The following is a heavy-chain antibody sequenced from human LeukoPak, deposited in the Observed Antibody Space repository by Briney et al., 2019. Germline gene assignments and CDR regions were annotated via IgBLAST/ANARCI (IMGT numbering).Heavy chain of an antibody. CDR1: GFTFTSHG. Sequence: PGGSLRLSCGASGFTFTSHGMHWVRQAPGKGLEWVAVIYSGGRADYADSVKGRFTISRDNSRSMLYLQMKSLRPEDTAVYYCAREIGRGVISPYFDSWGQGTLVTVSS. V-gene: IGHV3-66*01. CDR3: AREIGRGVISPYFDS. CDR2: IYSGGRA. J-gene: IGHJ4*02. D-gene: IGHD3-10*01.